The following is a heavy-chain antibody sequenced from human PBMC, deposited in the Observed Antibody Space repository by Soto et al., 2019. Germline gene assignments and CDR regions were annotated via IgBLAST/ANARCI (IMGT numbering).Heavy chain of an antibody. CDR1: GYSFTSYW. J-gene: IGHJ4*02. V-gene: IGHV5-51*01. CDR3: ASAEGSGSYGLDY. CDR2: IYPGDSDT. Sequence: GESLKISCEGSGYSFTSYWIGWVSQMPGKGLEWMGIIYPGDSDTRYSPSFQGQVTISADKSISTAYLQWSSLKASDTAMYYCASAEGSGSYGLDYWGQGTLVTVSS. D-gene: IGHD3-10*01.